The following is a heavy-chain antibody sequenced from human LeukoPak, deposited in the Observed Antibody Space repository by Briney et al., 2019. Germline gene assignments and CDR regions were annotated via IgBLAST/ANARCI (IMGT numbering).Heavy chain of an antibody. J-gene: IGHJ3*02. Sequence: GGSLRLSCAASGFTFSSYAMHWVRQAPGKGLEWVAVISYDGSNKYYADSVKGRFTISRDNSKNTLYLQMNSLRAEDTAVYYCARAVGYYDSSGYYGHALDIWGQGTMVTVSS. D-gene: IGHD3-22*01. V-gene: IGHV3-30*04. CDR1: GFTFSSYA. CDR3: ARAVGYYDSSGYYGHALDI. CDR2: ISYDGSNK.